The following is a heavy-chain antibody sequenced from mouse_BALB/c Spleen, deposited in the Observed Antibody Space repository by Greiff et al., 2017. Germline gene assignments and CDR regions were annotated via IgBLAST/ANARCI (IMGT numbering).Heavy chain of an antibody. V-gene: IGHV5-6-3*01. J-gene: IGHJ1*01. Sequence: EVQRVESGGGLVQPGGSLKLSCAASGFTFSSYGMSWVRQTPDKRLELVATINSNGGSTYYPDSVKGRFTISRDNAKNTLYLQMSSLKSEDTAMYYCARGLRGATAAYWYFDVWGAGTTVTVSS. CDR2: INSNGGST. CDR1: GFTFSSYG. D-gene: IGHD1-1*01. CDR3: ARGLRGATAAYWYFDV.